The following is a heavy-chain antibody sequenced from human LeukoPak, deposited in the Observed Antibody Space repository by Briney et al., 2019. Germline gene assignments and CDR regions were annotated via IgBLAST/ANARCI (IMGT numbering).Heavy chain of an antibody. CDR3: AKADIPEAGTFDY. CDR2: TSSDGATK. CDR1: GFTFSSDN. Sequence: GGSLRLSCAVSGFTFSSDNMHWVRQAPGKGLEWVAFTSSDGATKYYGDSVKGRFTISRDNSKNTLYLQMNSLRADDTAVYYCAKADIPEAGTFDYWGQGTLVTVSS. V-gene: IGHV3-30*18. J-gene: IGHJ4*02. D-gene: IGHD6-19*01.